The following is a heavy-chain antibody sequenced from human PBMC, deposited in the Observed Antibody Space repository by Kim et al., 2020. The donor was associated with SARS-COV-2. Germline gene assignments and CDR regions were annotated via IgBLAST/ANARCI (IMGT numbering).Heavy chain of an antibody. Sequence: DSVKGRFTISRDNAKNTLYLQMNSLRAEDAAVNYCEKDREMVTRGDAFDIWGQGTMVTVSS. V-gene: IGHV3-23*01. J-gene: IGHJ3*02. D-gene: IGHD5-18*01. CDR3: EKDREMVTRGDAFDI.